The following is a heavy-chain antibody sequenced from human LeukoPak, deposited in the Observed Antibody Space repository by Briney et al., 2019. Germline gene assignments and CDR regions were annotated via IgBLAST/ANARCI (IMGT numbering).Heavy chain of an antibody. CDR3: ARDPYYDFWSGYYGYFQH. D-gene: IGHD3-3*01. CDR1: GFTFSSYA. V-gene: IGHV3-30-3*01. CDR2: ISYDGSNK. Sequence: PGRSLRLSCAASGFTFSSYAMHWVRQAPGKGLEWVAVISYDGSNKYYADSVKGRFTISRDNSKNTLYLQMNSLRAEDTAVYYCARDPYYDFWSGYYGYFQHWGQGTLVTVSS. J-gene: IGHJ1*01.